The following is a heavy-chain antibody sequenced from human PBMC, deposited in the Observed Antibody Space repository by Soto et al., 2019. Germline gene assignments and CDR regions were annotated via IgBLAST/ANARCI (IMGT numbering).Heavy chain of an antibody. Sequence: PGGSLRLSCAASGFTFSSYSMNWVRQAPGKGLEWVSSISSSSSYIYYADSVKGRFTISRDNAKNSLYLQMNSLRAEDTAVYYCARGGPYYDSSGYYYQDYGMDVWGQGTTVTSP. CDR1: GFTFSSYS. J-gene: IGHJ6*02. CDR3: ARGGPYYDSSGYYYQDYGMDV. V-gene: IGHV3-21*01. CDR2: ISSSSSYI. D-gene: IGHD3-22*01.